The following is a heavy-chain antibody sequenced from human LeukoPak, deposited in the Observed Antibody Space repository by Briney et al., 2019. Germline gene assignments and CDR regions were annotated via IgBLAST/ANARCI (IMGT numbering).Heavy chain of an antibody. CDR1: GYFISSGYY. CDR3: ARDPGVEMATIYFDY. V-gene: IGHV4-38-2*02. Sequence: SETLSLTCTVSGYFISSGYYWGWIRQPPGKGLEWIGSIYHSGSTYYNPSLKSRVTISVDTSKNQFSLKLSSVTAADTAVYYCARDPGVEMATIYFDYWGQGTLVTVSS. J-gene: IGHJ4*02. D-gene: IGHD5-24*01. CDR2: IYHSGST.